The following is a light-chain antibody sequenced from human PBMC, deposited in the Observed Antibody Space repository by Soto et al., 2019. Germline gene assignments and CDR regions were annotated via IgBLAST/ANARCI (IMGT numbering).Light chain of an antibody. J-gene: IGLJ3*02. V-gene: IGLV2-14*01. CDR3: SSFTTRGSV. CDR1: SSDVGGYDY. Sequence: QSALTQPASVSGSPGQSITISCTGTSSDVGGYDYVSWYQHHPGKAPKLMIYEVTNRPSGVSHRFSGSKSGNTASLTISGRQAEDEADYYCSSFTTRGSVFGGGTQLTVL. CDR2: EVT.